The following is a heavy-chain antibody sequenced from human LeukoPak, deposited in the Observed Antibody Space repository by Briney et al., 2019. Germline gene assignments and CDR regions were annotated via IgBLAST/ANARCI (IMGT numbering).Heavy chain of an antibody. CDR3: ARAPAYYYDTDY. CDR2: IYYSGST. J-gene: IGHJ4*02. Sequence: SETLSLTCTVSGGSISSGGYYWRWIRQHPGKGLEWIGYIYYSGSTYYNPSLKSRVTISVDTSKNQFSLKLSSVTAADTAVYYCARAPAYYYDTDYWGQGTLVTVSS. CDR1: GGSISSGGYY. D-gene: IGHD3-22*01. V-gene: IGHV4-31*03.